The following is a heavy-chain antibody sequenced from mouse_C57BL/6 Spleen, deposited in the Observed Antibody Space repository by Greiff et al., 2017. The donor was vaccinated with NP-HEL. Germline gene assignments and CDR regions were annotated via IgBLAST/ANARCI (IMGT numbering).Heavy chain of an antibody. CDR2: IYPGSGST. D-gene: IGHD3-2*02. CDR1: GYTFTSYW. CDR3: ARDSSGRAWFAY. Sequence: QVRLQQPGAELVKPGASVKMSCKASGYTFTSYWITWVKQRPGQGLEWIGDIYPGSGSTNYNEKFKSKATLTVDTSSSTAYMQLSSLTSEDSAVYYCARDSSGRAWFAYWGQGTLVTVSA. V-gene: IGHV1-55*01. J-gene: IGHJ3*01.